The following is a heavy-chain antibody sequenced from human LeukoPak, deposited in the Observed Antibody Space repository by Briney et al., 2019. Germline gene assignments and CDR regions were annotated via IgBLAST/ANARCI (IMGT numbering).Heavy chain of an antibody. V-gene: IGHV3-7*01. J-gene: IGHJ4*02. CDR1: GFTFSSYW. D-gene: IGHD6-13*01. Sequence: AGGSLRPSCAASGFTFSSYWMSWVRQAPGKGLEWVANIKQDGSEKYYVDSVKGRFTISRDNAKNSLYLQMNSLRAEDTAVYYCARAWGYSSSWLDYWGQGTLVTVSS. CDR2: IKQDGSEK. CDR3: ARAWGYSSSWLDY.